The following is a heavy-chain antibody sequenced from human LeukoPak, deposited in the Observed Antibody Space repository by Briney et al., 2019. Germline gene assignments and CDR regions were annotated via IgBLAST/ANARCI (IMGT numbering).Heavy chain of an antibody. J-gene: IGHJ4*02. D-gene: IGHD6-13*01. CDR2: ISAYNGNT. V-gene: IGHV1-18*01. CDR3: AGEGAGAGYFVY. CDR1: GYTLTSYG. Sequence: GASVKVSCKASGYTLTSYGTSWVPQALGQGREWMGCISAYNGNTNYAQKPQGRVTTTTNTTTSTTYIELRSLRSDDTAVFYCAGEGAGAGYFVYWGQGTRVTVSS.